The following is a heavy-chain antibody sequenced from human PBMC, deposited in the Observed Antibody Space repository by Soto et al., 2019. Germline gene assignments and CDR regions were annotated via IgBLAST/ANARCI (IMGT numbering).Heavy chain of an antibody. CDR3: ARSGTVVTPMGRPHAFDI. CDR1: GGTFSSYA. J-gene: IGHJ3*02. CDR2: SIPIFGTA. V-gene: IGHV1-69*13. D-gene: IGHD2-21*02. Sequence: GASVKVSCKASGGTFSSYAISWVRQAPGQGLEWMGGSIPIFGTANYAQKFQGRVTITADESTSTAYMELSSLRSEDTAVYYCARSGTVVTPMGRPHAFDIWGQGKMVT.